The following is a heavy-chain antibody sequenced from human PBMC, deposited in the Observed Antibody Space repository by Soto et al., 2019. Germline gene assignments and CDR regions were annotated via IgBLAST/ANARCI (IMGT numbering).Heavy chain of an antibody. J-gene: IGHJ4*02. V-gene: IGHV4-4*02. CDR1: GASISSTSSYDW. CDR2: IFHSGST. D-gene: IGHD1-26*01. Sequence: QVQLQESGPGLVKPSGTLSLTCTVSGASISSTSSYDWWSWVRQPPGKGLEWIGEIFHSGSTNYNPSLKRRPSMSVGNCTNRLSLRLRSVTAADTAVYYCAKRVGATLVDYWGQGALVTVSS. CDR3: AKRVGATLVDY.